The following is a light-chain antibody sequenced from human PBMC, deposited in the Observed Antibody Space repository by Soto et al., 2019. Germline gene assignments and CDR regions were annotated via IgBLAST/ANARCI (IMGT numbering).Light chain of an antibody. CDR1: SGSIASTY. CDR3: QSYDNNNRV. J-gene: IGLJ3*02. CDR2: EYK. V-gene: IGLV6-57*04. Sequence: FMLTQPHSVSESPGKTVTFSCTRSSGSIASTYVQWYQQRPGSAPTTVIYEYKERPSGVPDRFSGSIDSSSNSASLTISGLKTEDEADYYCQSYDNNNRVFGGGTKLTVL.